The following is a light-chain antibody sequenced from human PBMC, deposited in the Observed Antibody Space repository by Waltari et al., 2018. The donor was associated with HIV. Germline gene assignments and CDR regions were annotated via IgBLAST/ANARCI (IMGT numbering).Light chain of an antibody. CDR1: QDITNY. CDR3: QPYENLLYT. J-gene: IGKJ2*01. Sequence: DVQMTQSPSSLSASVADRVTITYQASQDITNYLNWYQKKPGKAPQLLIYDASKLETRVPSSVSGLQSETDSTYPSSNLQPEDIATFDGQPYENLLYTSSQAT. V-gene: IGKV1-33*01. CDR2: DAS.